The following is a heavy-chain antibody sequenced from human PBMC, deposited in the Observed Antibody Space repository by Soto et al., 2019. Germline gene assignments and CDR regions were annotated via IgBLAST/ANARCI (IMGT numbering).Heavy chain of an antibody. Sequence: EMQLVESGGGLVKPGGSLRLSCAASGFTFSSYSMNWFRQAPGKGLEWVSCISSSSLNIYYGDSVKGRFTVSRDNARNSLYLQMNSLRDEDTAVYYCGAIVGVRGPVDIWGQGTIVTVSS. CDR1: GFTFSSYS. V-gene: IGHV3-21*01. CDR3: GAIVGVRGPVDI. D-gene: IGHD2-21*01. J-gene: IGHJ3*02. CDR2: ISSSSLNI.